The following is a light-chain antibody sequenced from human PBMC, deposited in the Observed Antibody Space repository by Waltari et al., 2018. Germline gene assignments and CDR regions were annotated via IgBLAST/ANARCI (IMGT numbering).Light chain of an antibody. CDR3: QQYNNYPPT. V-gene: IGKV1-16*02. CDR2: DAS. Sequence: DIQMTQSPSSLSASVGDRVTLTCRASQGINNYLAWFQQEPGKAPKSLIYDASTLHSGVSSNFSGSGSGTDFTLTISSLQPEDVATYYCQQYNNYPPTFGGGTKVEIK. CDR1: QGINNY. J-gene: IGKJ4*01.